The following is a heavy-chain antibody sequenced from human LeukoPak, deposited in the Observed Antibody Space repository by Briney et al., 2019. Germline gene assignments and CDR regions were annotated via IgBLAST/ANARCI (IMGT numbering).Heavy chain of an antibody. D-gene: IGHD3-22*01. CDR1: GGSISSYY. V-gene: IGHV4-59*08. Sequence: PSETLSLTCTVSGGSISSYYWSWIRQPPGKGLEWIGYIYYSGSTNYNPSLKSRVTISVDTSKNQFSLKLSSVTAADTAVYYCARHPTMIVVGALGNSGMDVWGQGTTVTVSS. CDR2: IYYSGST. CDR3: ARHPTMIVVGALGNSGMDV. J-gene: IGHJ6*02.